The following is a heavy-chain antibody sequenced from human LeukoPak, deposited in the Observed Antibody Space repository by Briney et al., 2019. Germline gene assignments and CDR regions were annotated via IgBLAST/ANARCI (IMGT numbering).Heavy chain of an antibody. CDR1: GGSFRGYY. J-gene: IGHJ4*02. CDR3: ARRRYSSGWTFDY. V-gene: IGHV4-34*01. Sequence: SETLSLACVVYGGSFRGYYWSWIRQPPGKGLEWIGEINHSGSTNYNPSLKSRVTVSVDTSKNQFSLKLSSVTAADTAVYYCARRRYSSGWTFDYWGQGTLVTVSS. D-gene: IGHD6-19*01. CDR2: INHSGST.